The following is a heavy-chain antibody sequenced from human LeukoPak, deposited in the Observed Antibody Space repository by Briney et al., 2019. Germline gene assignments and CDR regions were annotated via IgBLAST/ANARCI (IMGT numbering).Heavy chain of an antibody. J-gene: IGHJ4*02. CDR2: ISSDGTTT. CDR3: AGRWSFDY. Sequence: AGGSLRLSCAVSGFTFSTDWMHWVRQAPGKGLVWVSRISSDGTTTNYADSVTDRFTISRDNAKITLYLQMDSLRAEDTAVYYCAGRWSFDYWGQGTLVTVSS. D-gene: IGHD2-15*01. V-gene: IGHV3-74*01. CDR1: GFTFSTDW.